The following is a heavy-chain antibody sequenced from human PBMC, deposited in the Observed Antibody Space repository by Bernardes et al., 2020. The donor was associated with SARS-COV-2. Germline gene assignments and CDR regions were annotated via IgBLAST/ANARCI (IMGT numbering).Heavy chain of an antibody. J-gene: IGHJ4*02. D-gene: IGHD6-13*01. Sequence: SVKVSCKTSGNTFTSYAVIWVRQAPGQGLECMGGIIPLFGTTNYAQNFQGRVTIAADESTSTVYMELSSLRSEDTAMYYCATSNVAAADKYYFEYWGQGTQVTVSS. CDR2: IIPLFGTT. CDR3: ATSNVAAADKYYFEY. V-gene: IGHV1-69*13. CDR1: GNTFTSYA.